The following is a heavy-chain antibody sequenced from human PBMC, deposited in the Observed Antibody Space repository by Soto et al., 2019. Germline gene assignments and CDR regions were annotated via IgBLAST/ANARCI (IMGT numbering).Heavy chain of an antibody. CDR1: GFTFSSYA. J-gene: IGHJ4*02. Sequence: GGSLRLSCAASGFTFSSYAMHWVRQAPGKGLEYVSAISSNGGSTYYANPVKGRFTISRDNSKNTLYLQMGSLRAEDMAVYYCARGGYSSSPHFDYWGQGTLVTVSS. CDR3: ARGGYSSSPHFDY. D-gene: IGHD6-6*01. CDR2: ISSNGGST. V-gene: IGHV3-64*01.